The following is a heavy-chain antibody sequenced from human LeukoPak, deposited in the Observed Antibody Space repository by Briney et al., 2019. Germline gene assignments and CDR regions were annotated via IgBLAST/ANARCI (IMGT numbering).Heavy chain of an antibody. V-gene: IGHV3-21*01. J-gene: IGHJ4*02. Sequence: GGSLRLSCAASGFTFGPYTMNWVRQAPGKGLEWVSSISSSSNYIYSADSVKGRFTISRDNAKNSLYLQMNSLRAEDTAVYYCARDRGVDYWGQGTLVTVSS. CDR1: GFTFGPYT. D-gene: IGHD5-24*01. CDR3: ARDRGVDY. CDR2: ISSSSNYI.